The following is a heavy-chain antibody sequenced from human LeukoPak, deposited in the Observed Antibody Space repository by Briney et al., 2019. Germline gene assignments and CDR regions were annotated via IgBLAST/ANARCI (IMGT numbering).Heavy chain of an antibody. CDR3: AKSASSYYYDSSGQTGVSESGY. J-gene: IGHJ4*02. V-gene: IGHV3-23*01. D-gene: IGHD3-22*01. CDR1: GFTFSSYA. CDR2: ISGSGGST. Sequence: GGSLRLSCAASGFTFSSYAMSWVRQAPGKGLEWVSAISGSGGSTYYADSVKGRFTISRDNSKNTLYPQMNSLRAEDTAVYYCAKSASSYYYDSSGQTGVSESGYWGQGTLVTVSS.